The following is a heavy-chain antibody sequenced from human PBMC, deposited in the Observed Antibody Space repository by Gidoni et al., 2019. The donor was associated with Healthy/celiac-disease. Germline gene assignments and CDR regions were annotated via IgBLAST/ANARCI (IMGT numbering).Heavy chain of an antibody. D-gene: IGHD3-22*01. CDR3: AKQTTMIVVVIVFDY. CDR2: ISGSGGST. Sequence: EVQLVESGGGLVQPGGSLSLSCAPSGFTFRSYAMSWVRQAPGKGLEWVSAISGSGGSTYYADSVKGRFTISRDNSKNTLYLQMNSLRAEDTAVYYCAKQTTMIVVVIVFDYWGQGTLVTVSS. CDR1: GFTFRSYA. V-gene: IGHV3-23*04. J-gene: IGHJ4*02.